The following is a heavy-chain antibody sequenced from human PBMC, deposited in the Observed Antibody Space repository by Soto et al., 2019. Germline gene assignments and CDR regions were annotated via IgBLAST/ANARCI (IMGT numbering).Heavy chain of an antibody. CDR2: INHSGST. D-gene: IGHD3-3*01. J-gene: IGHJ6*01. V-gene: IGHV4-34*01. CDR1: GGSFSGYY. CDR3: ARVSIFGVVIWGEDYGMDV. Sequence: SETLSLTCAVYGGSFSGYYWSWIRQPPGKGLEWIGEINHSGSTNYNPSLKSRVTISVDTSKNQFSLKLSSVTAADTAVYYCARVSIFGVVIWGEDYGMDVCGQVTTVTVSS.